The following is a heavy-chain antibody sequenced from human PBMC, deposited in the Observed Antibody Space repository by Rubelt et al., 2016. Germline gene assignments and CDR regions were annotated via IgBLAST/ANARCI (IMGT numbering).Heavy chain of an antibody. D-gene: IGHD1-26*01. Sequence: GGSLRLSCAASGLSFRSHGMNWVRKAPGRGLEWGAFILYDGSDKKYGESVKDGLTTSRDNAKNSLYLQMSSRRAEDTAVYYCARDSQSGSYWSYYFENWGQGTLVTVSS. CDR3: ARDSQSGSYWSYYFEN. V-gene: IGHV3-30*02. CDR1: GLSFRSHG. CDR2: ILYDGSDK. J-gene: IGHJ4*02.